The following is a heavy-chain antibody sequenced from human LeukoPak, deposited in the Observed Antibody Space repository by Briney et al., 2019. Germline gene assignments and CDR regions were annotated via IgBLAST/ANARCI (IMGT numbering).Heavy chain of an antibody. CDR3: ARDGIAGSSTSGDY. D-gene: IGHD6-6*01. CDR2: ISYDGSNK. V-gene: IGHV3-30*03. Sequence: GGSLRLSCAASGFTFSSYGMHWVRQAPGKGLEWVAVISYDGSNKYYADSVKGRFTISRDNSKNTLYLQMNSLRAEDTAVYYCARDGIAGSSTSGDYWGQGTLVTVSS. J-gene: IGHJ4*02. CDR1: GFTFSSYG.